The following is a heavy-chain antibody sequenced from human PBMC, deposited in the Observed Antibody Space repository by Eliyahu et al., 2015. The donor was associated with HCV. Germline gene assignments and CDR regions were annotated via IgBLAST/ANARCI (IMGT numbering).Heavy chain of an antibody. CDR3: ARTLRDGYNPDAFDI. CDR1: GFPFSXYG. V-gene: IGHV3-33*01. CDR2: IWYDGSNK. J-gene: IGHJ3*02. D-gene: IGHD5-24*01. Sequence: QVQLVESGGGVVQPGRSLXLSCAASGFPFSXYGMHWVRQAPGKGLEWVAVIWYDGSNKYYADSVKGRFTISRDNSKNTLYLQMNSLRAEDTAVYYCARTLRDGYNPDAFDIWGQGTMVTVSS.